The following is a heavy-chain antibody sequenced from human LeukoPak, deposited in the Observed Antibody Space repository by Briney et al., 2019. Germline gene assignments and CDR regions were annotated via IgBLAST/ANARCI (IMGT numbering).Heavy chain of an antibody. CDR3: ARQRRGVGATPFDY. CDR1: GGSISSSSYY. CDR2: IYYSGST. Sequence: PSETLSLTCTVSGGSISSSSYYWGWIRQPPGKGLEWIGSIYYSGSTYYNPSLKSRVTISVDTSKNQFSLKLSSVTAADTAVYYCARQRRGVGATPFDYWGQGTLVTVSS. V-gene: IGHV4-39*01. D-gene: IGHD1-26*01. J-gene: IGHJ4*02.